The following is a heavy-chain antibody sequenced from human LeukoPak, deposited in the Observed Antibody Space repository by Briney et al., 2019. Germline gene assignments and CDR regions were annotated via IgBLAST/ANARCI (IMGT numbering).Heavy chain of an antibody. D-gene: IGHD4-11*01. CDR1: GLILSSYG. CDR2: IWYDGTNI. CDR3: ARDAGGAFGNYVNYFDY. Sequence: GGSRRLSCAASGLILSSYGIHWVRQAPGKGLEWVAVIWYDGTNIYYGDSVKGRFSISRDNSKNTVYLQMDSLRAEDTAVYYCARDAGGAFGNYVNYFDYWGQGTLVTVSS. J-gene: IGHJ4*02. V-gene: IGHV3-33*01.